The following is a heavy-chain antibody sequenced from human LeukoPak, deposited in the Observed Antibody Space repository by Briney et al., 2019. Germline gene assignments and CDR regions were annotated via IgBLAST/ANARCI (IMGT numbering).Heavy chain of an antibody. J-gene: IGHJ6*02. CDR2: INHSEST. V-gene: IGHV4-34*01. CDR3: ARAPSHYGVDV. Sequence: KPSETLSLTCAVYGGSFSGYYWSWIRQPPGKGLEWIGEINHSESTNYNPSLKSRVTISVDTSKNQFSLKLSSVTAADTAVYYCARAPSHYGVDVWGQGTTVTVSS. CDR1: GGSFSGYY.